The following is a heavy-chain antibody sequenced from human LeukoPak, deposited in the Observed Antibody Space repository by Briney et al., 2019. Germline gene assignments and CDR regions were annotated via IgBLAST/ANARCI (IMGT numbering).Heavy chain of an antibody. V-gene: IGHV3-33*01. Sequence: PGRSLRLSCAASGFTFSSYGMHWVHQAPGKGLEWVAVIWYDGSNKYYADSVKGRFTISRDNSENTLYLQMNSLRAEDTAMYYCARDRMVTYFDYWGQGTLVTVSS. CDR1: GFTFSSYG. CDR3: ARDRMVTYFDY. CDR2: IWYDGSNK. J-gene: IGHJ4*02. D-gene: IGHD5-18*01.